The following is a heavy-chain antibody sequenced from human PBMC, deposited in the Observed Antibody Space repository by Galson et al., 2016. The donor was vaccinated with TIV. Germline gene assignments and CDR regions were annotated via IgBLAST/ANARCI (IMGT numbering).Heavy chain of an antibody. V-gene: IGHV3-74*01. J-gene: IGHJ4*02. CDR1: GFTFSSYW. CDR3: AKNGSGWYEFDS. CDR2: INGDGSST. D-gene: IGHD6-19*01. Sequence: SLRLSCAASGFTFSSYWMHWVRHPPGKGLVWVSGINGDGSSTKYADSVKGRFTISRDNAENTVYLQMNSLRVEDTAVYFCAKNGSGWYEFDSWGQGTLVTVSS.